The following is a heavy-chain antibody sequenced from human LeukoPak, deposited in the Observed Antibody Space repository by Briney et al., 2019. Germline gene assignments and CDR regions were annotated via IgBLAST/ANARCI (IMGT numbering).Heavy chain of an antibody. CDR1: GFTFNNYA. J-gene: IGHJ6*03. V-gene: IGHV3-23*01. Sequence: GGSLRLSCAASGFTFNNYAMSWVRQAPGKGLEWVSGISGTGGHTYYADPVKGRFTISRDNSKNTLYLQMNSLRAEDTAVYNCAKGDFYGSGRDYYYYMDVWGKGTTVTISS. D-gene: IGHD3-10*01. CDR3: AKGDFYGSGRDYYYYMDV. CDR2: ISGTGGHT.